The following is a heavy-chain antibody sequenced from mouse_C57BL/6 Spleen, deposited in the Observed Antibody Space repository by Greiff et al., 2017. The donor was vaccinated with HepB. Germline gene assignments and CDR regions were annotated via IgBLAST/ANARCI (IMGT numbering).Heavy chain of an antibody. D-gene: IGHD6-1*01. J-gene: IGHJ1*03. CDR3: ACPWYFDV. Sequence: EVKLQQSGPELVKPGASVKISCKASGYTFTDYYMNWVKQSHGKSLEWIGDINPNNGGTSYNQKFKGKATLTVDKSSSTAYMELRSLTSEDSAVYYCACPWYFDVWGTGTTVTVSS. V-gene: IGHV1-26*01. CDR1: GYTFTDYY. CDR2: INPNNGGT.